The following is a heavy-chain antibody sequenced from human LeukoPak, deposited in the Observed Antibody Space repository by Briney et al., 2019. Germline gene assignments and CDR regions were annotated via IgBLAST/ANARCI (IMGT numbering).Heavy chain of an antibody. CDR3: AKSITMVRGPLDAFDI. V-gene: IGHV3-23*01. Sequence: GGTLRLSCAASGFTFSSYGMNWVRQAPGKGLEWVSGIVPSGGTTYYADSVKGRFTISRDNSKNTLYLQMNSLRAEDTAVYYCAKSITMVRGPLDAFDIWGQGTMVTVSS. CDR2: IVPSGGTT. D-gene: IGHD3-10*01. J-gene: IGHJ3*02. CDR1: GFTFSSYG.